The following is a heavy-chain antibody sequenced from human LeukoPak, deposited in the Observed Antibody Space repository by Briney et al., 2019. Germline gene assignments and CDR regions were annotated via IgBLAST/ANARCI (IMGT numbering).Heavy chain of an antibody. J-gene: IGHJ4*02. D-gene: IGHD3-9*01. CDR1: GYSFSTYA. V-gene: IGHV1-3*01. CDR2: INAGNGNT. CDR3: AREHDTLTGMSFDY. Sequence: ASVKVSCKASGYSFSTYAIQWVRQAPGQGLEWMGWINAGNGNTKYSQKFQGRVTISRDTSASTVYMELCSLRSEDTAVYYCAREHDTLTGMSFDYWGQGTLVTVSS.